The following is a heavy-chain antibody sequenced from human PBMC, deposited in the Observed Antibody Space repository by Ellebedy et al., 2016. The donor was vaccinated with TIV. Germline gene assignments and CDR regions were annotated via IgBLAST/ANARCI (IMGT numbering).Heavy chain of an antibody. CDR2: ISSGGTI. CDR3: ARLDWSDVDLRHFYFDY. V-gene: IGHV3-11*01. D-gene: IGHD1-1*01. J-gene: IGHJ4*02. CDR1: GFPFSDYY. Sequence: GESLKISCATSGFPFSDYYMSWIRQAPGKGLEWVSFISSGGTIYYADSVKGRFTIPRDNAKNSLYLHRNSLRAEDTAVYYCARLDWSDVDLRHFYFDYWGQGTQVTVSS.